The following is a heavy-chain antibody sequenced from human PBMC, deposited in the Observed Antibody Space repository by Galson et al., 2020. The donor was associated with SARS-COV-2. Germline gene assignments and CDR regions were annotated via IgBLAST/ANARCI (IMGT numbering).Heavy chain of an antibody. CDR2: VDHRGNT. Sequence: SQTLSLTCSVSGGSVRRSTYYWGWIRQPPGKGLEWVGSVDHRGNTFHNPALKSRLTMSVDTSKNQFSLNLASVTAADTAVYFCVSVDEAFDPWGQGTQVTVSS. V-gene: IGHV4-39*07. CDR1: GGSVRRSTYY. J-gene: IGHJ5*02. CDR3: VSVDEAFDP.